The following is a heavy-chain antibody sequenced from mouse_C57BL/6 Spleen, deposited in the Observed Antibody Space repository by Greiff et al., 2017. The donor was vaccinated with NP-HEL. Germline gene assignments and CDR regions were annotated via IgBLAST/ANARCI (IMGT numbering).Heavy chain of an antibody. J-gene: IGHJ2*01. CDR1: GFTFSSYA. V-gene: IGHV5-4*03. D-gene: IGHD2-4*01. CDR2: ISDGGSYT. CDR3: AREDYDDEYYFDT. Sequence: EVKLVESGGGLVKPGGSLKLSCAASGFTFSSYAMSWVRQTPEKRLEWVATISDGGSYTYYPANVKGRFTISSNNAKNNLYLQMSHLKSEDTAMYDCAREDYDDEYYFDTGAKAPLSQSPQ.